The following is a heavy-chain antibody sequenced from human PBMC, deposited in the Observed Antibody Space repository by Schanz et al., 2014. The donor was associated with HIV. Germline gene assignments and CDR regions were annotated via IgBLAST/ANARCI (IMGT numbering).Heavy chain of an antibody. V-gene: IGHV3-33*08. CDR2: IWYDGSNK. CDR1: GFTFSNYG. D-gene: IGHD2-15*01. J-gene: IGHJ6*02. CDR3: ARDDCSGGSCYSNYYYGMDV. Sequence: IQLLESGGGLVQPGGSLRLSCAASGFTFSNYGMHWVRQAPGKGLEWVALIWYDGSNKYYADSVKGRFTISKDNSKNTLYLQMNSLRAEDTAVYYCARDDCSGGSCYSNYYYGMDVWGQGTTVTVSS.